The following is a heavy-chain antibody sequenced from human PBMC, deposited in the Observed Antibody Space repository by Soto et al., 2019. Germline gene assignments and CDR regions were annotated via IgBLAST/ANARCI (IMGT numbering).Heavy chain of an antibody. D-gene: IGHD3-9*01. CDR1: GFTFSSYS. CDR3: ARGLWLRYFEWLSTPFDY. CDR2: ISYDGSNK. J-gene: IGHJ4*02. Sequence: PGGSLRLSCAASGFTFSSYSMHWVRQAPGKGLEGVAVISYDGSNKYYADSVKGRFTISRDNSKNTLYLQMNSLRAEDTAVYYCARGLWLRYFEWLSTPFDYWGQGTLVTVSS. V-gene: IGHV3-30-3*01.